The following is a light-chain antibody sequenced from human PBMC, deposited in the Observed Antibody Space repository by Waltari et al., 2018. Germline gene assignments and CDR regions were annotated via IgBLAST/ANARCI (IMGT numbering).Light chain of an antibody. CDR3: QTGGHGTWV. CDR2: VNSDGSH. Sequence: QLLLTQSPSASASLGASVKPTCTLSSGHSSNVIAWLQQQPAKGPRYLMKVNSDGSHNKGDEIPDRFSGSSSGAERYLTISSLQSEDEADYYCQTGGHGTWVFGGGTKLTVL. J-gene: IGLJ3*02. CDR1: SGHSSNV. V-gene: IGLV4-69*01.